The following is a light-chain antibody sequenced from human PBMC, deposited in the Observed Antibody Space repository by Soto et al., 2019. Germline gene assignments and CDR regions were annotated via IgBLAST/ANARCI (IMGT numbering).Light chain of an antibody. CDR2: WAS. V-gene: IGKV4-1*01. CDR1: RIIFYSSNNRNY. J-gene: IGKJ4*01. CDR3: QQYFDVPFT. Sequence: DIGMAQSHDYLAVSLGERATSNLKSGRIIFYSSNNRNYLAWFQQKPGQPPQLIIYWASTRESGVPERFSGSGSGTDFTLTISSLEAEDVAFYWCQQYFDVPFTFGGRTKVDI.